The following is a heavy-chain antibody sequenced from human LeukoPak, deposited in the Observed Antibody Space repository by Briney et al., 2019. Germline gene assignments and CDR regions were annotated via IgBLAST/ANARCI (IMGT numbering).Heavy chain of an antibody. CDR3: AIHFGKYYFDY. Sequence: GGSLRLSCAASGFSFSAYWMTWVRQAPGKGLEWVANIKQDGSEKYYVDSVKGRFTISRDNAKNSLYLQMNSLRAEDTAVYYCAIHFGKYYFDYWGQGTLVTVSS. CDR2: IKQDGSEK. V-gene: IGHV3-7*01. CDR1: GFSFSAYW. D-gene: IGHD3-3*01. J-gene: IGHJ4*02.